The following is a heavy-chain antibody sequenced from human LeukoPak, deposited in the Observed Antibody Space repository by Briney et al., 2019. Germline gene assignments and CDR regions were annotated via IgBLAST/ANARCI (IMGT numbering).Heavy chain of an antibody. V-gene: IGHV4-59*01. CDR1: GGSISSYY. Sequence: SETLSLTCSVSGGSISSYYWSWIRQPPGKGLEWIGYIYYSGSTNYNPSLKSRVTISVDTSKNQFSLKLSSVTAADTAVYYCARGSYDYVWGSYRSWWFDPWGQGTLVTVSS. CDR3: ARGSYDYVWGSYRSWWFDP. CDR2: IYYSGST. J-gene: IGHJ5*02. D-gene: IGHD3-16*02.